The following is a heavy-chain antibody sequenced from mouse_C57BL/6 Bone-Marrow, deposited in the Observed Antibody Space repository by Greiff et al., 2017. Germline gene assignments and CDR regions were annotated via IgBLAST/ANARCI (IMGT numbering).Heavy chain of an antibody. CDR2: IDPSDSYT. J-gene: IGHJ4*01. D-gene: IGHD2-3*01. V-gene: IGHV1-69*01. Sequence: QVQLKQPGAELVMPGASVKLSCKASGYTFTSYWMHWVKQRPGQGLEWIGAIDPSDSYTNYNQKFKGKSTLTVDKSSSTAYMQLSRLRSVDSAVYYSYRCGFDGTTGDAMDYWGQGTSVTVSS. CDR1: GYTFTSYW. CDR3: YRCGFDGTTGDAMDY.